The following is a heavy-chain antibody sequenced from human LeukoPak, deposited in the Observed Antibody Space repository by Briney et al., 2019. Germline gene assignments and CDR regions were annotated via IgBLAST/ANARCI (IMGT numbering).Heavy chain of an antibody. Sequence: SETLSLTCAVYGGSFSGYYWSWIRQPPGKGLEWIGEINHSGSTNYNPSLKSRVTISVDTSKNQFSLKLSSVTAADTAVYYCASHVDNTGITMVRGVSNWYFDLWGRGTLVTVSS. CDR2: INHSGST. D-gene: IGHD3-10*01. J-gene: IGHJ2*01. CDR1: GGSFSGYY. V-gene: IGHV4-34*01. CDR3: ASHVDNTGITMVRGVSNWYFDL.